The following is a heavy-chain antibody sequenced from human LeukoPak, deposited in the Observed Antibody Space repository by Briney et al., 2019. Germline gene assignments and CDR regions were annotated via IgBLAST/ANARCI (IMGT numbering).Heavy chain of an antibody. J-gene: IGHJ4*02. CDR2: ISDIGSI. CDR1: GGSISSYY. D-gene: IGHD3-22*01. Sequence: SETLSLTRTVSGGSISSYYWSWIRQPPGKGLEWIAYISDIGSINYNPSLKSRVTISLDTSKNQFSLKLSSVTAADTAVYYCASSKGYYYDSSGYYLNYWGQGTLVTVSS. CDR3: ASSKGYYYDSSGYYLNY. V-gene: IGHV4-59*08.